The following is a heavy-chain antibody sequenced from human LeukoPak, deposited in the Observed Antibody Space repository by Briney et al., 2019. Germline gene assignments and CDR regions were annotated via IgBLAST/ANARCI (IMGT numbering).Heavy chain of an antibody. CDR3: ARGWSRDWYFDL. Sequence: SETLSLTCTVSGGSISSFYWSWIRQPPGKGLEWIGCISYTGSGNYNPSLKSRLSFSIDTSKNQFSLKLSSVTAADTAVYYCARGWSRDWYFDLWGRGTLVTVSS. V-gene: IGHV4-59*12. CDR2: ISYTGSG. J-gene: IGHJ2*01. D-gene: IGHD6-13*01. CDR1: GGSISSFY.